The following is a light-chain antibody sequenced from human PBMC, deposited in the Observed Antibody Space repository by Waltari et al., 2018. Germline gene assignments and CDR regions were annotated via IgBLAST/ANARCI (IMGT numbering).Light chain of an antibody. Sequence: DMQMTQSPSSLSASVGDRVTITCRARQGISTYLAWYQQKPGKVPKLLIFAASTLQSGVPSRFSGSGSGTDFTLTISSLQPEDVATYYCQNYNAAPLTFGGGTKVEIQ. V-gene: IGKV1-27*01. CDR1: QGISTY. J-gene: IGKJ4*01. CDR3: QNYNAAPLT. CDR2: AAS.